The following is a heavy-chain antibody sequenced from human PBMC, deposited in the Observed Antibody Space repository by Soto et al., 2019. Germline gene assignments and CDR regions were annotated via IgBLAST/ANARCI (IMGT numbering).Heavy chain of an antibody. CDR2: VYYSGTT. CDR1: GASISSYY. CDR3: ARERGNWNNAFDI. V-gene: IGHV4-59*01. D-gene: IGHD1-1*01. J-gene: IGHJ3*02. Sequence: QVQLQESGPGLVKPSETLSLTCSVYGASISSYYWSWIRQHPGKVLEWIGYVYYSGTTTYNPSLQSRVSMSLDTTNSQFSLRLSSVTAADTAVYYCARERGNWNNAFDIWGQGTMVNVSS.